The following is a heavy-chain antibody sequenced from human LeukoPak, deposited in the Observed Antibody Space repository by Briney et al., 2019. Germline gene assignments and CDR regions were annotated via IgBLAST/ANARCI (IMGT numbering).Heavy chain of an antibody. CDR1: GFTFSSYT. CDR3: ARGLQDDILTAVSWFDP. J-gene: IGHJ5*02. V-gene: IGHV3-30*04. D-gene: IGHD3-9*01. CDR2: ISYDGSNK. Sequence: GGSLRLCCAASGFTFSSYTMHWVRQAPGKGLEWVAVISYDGSNKYYADSVKGRFTISRDNSKNTLYLQMNSLRAEDTAVYYCARGLQDDILTAVSWFDPWGQGTLVTVSS.